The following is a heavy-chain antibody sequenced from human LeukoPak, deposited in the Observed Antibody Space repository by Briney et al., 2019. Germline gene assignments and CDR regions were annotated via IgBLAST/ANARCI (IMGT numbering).Heavy chain of an antibody. V-gene: IGHV4-34*01. J-gene: IGHJ4*02. Sequence: SETLSLTCAVYGGTFSGYFWTWIRQPPGKGLEWIGEINHSGTTNYNPSLKSRVTISLDTSKSQFSLKLSSVTAADTAVYYCARDRDGSHEYWGQGTLVTVSS. CDR3: ARDRDGSHEY. CDR1: GGTFSGYF. CDR2: INHSGTT. D-gene: IGHD1-26*01.